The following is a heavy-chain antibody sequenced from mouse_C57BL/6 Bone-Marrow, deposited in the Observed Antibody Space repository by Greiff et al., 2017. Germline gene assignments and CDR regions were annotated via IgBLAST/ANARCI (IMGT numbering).Heavy chain of an antibody. J-gene: IGHJ2*01. CDR1: GYTFTSYW. V-gene: IGHV1-64*01. Sequence: QVQLQQPGAELVKPGASVKLSCKASGYTFTSYWMHWVKQRPGQGLEWIGMIHPNSGSTNYNEKFKSKATLTVAKSSSTAYMQLSSLTSEDSAVYYCARSDGNYPFDYWGQGTTLTVSS. CDR2: IHPNSGST. D-gene: IGHD2-1*01. CDR3: ARSDGNYPFDY.